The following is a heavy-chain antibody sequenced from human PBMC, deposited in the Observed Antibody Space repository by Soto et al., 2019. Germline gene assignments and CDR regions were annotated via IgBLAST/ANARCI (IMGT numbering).Heavy chain of an antibody. V-gene: IGHV1-69*12. CDR3: ASHGRHLVDYYYGMDV. D-gene: IGHD6-6*01. CDR2: IIPIFGTA. Sequence: QVQLVQSGAEVKKPGSSVKVSCKASGGTFSSYAISWVRQAPGQGLEWMGGIIPIFGTANYAQKFQGRVTMTADESTSTAYMELSSLSSEDTAVYYCASHGRHLVDYYYGMDVWGQGTTVTVSS. CDR1: GGTFSSYA. J-gene: IGHJ6*02.